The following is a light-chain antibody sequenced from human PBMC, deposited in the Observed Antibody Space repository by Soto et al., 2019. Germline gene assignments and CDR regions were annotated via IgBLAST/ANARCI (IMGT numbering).Light chain of an antibody. Sequence: QSVVTQPPSASGTPGQRVTISCSGSSSNIGSTFVNWYQQLPGTAPKRLIYSNNQRPSGVPDRFSGSKSGTSASLAISGLQSDDEADYYCAAWDDSLNGVVFGGGTKLTVL. CDR3: AAWDDSLNGVV. V-gene: IGLV1-44*01. CDR2: SNN. CDR1: SSNIGSTF. J-gene: IGLJ2*01.